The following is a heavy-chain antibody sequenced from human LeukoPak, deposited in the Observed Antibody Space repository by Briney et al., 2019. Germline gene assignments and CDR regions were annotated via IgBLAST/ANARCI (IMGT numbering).Heavy chain of an antibody. CDR2: ISSSSSYI. CDR1: GFTFSDYW. CDR3: ASLPIAAAGINYYYYTDV. V-gene: IGHV3-21*01. J-gene: IGHJ6*03. D-gene: IGHD6-13*01. Sequence: GGSLRLSCVASGFTFSDYWMNWVRQAPGKGLEWVSSISSSSSYIYYADSVKGRFTISRDNAKNSLYLQMNSLRAEDTAVYYCASLPIAAAGINYYYYTDVWGKGTTVTVSS.